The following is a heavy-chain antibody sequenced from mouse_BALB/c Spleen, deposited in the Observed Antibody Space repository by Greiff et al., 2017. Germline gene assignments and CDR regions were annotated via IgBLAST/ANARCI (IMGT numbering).Heavy chain of an antibody. Sequence: EVHLVESGGGLVQPGGSRKLSCAASGFTFSSFGMHWVRQAPEKGLEWVAYISSGSSTIYYADTVKGRFTISRDNPKNTLFLQMTSLRSEDTAMYYCARTATVPLAYWGQGTLVTVSA. CDR3: ARTATVPLAY. J-gene: IGHJ3*01. CDR2: ISSGSSTI. D-gene: IGHD1-1*01. CDR1: GFTFSSFG. V-gene: IGHV5-17*02.